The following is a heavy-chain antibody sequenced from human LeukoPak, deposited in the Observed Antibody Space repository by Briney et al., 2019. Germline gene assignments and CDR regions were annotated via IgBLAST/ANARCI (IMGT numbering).Heavy chain of an antibody. D-gene: IGHD2-21*01. CDR1: EFSFSSYA. Sequence: PGGSLRLSCADSEFSFSSYAMNWVRQAPGKGLEWVSGISGGGGSTYYGDSVKGRFTISRDNFKNTLYLQMNSLRAEDTAIYYCAKGVGSGGDFYTLDAFDVWGQGTKVTVSS. J-gene: IGHJ3*01. CDR3: AKGVGSGGDFYTLDAFDV. V-gene: IGHV3-23*01. CDR2: ISGGGGST.